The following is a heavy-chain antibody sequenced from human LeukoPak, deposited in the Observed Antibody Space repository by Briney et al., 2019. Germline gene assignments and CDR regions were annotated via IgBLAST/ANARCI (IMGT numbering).Heavy chain of an antibody. J-gene: IGHJ6*03. V-gene: IGHV3-23*01. CDR2: ISGSGGST. CDR3: AKDLGYCSSTSCYYYYMDV. Sequence: PGGSLRLSCAASGFTFSSYAMSWVRQAPGKGLGWVSAISGSGGSTYYADSVKGRFTISRDNSKNTLYLQMNSLRAEDTAVYYCAKDLGYCSSTSCYYYYMDVWGKGTTVTVSS. D-gene: IGHD2-2*01. CDR1: GFTFSSYA.